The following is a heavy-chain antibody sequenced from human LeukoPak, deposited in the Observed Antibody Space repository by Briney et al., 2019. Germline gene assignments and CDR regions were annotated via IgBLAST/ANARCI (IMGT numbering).Heavy chain of an antibody. CDR1: GGTSSSYA. CDR2: IIPIFGTA. CDR3: ARDRVGCSSTSSYDAFDI. D-gene: IGHD2-2*01. Sequence: SVKVSCKASGGTSSSYAISWVRQAPGQGLEWMGGIIPIFGTANYAQKFQGRVTITTDESTSTAYMELSSLRSEDTAVYYCARDRVGCSSTSSYDAFDIWGQGTMVTVSS. V-gene: IGHV1-69*05. J-gene: IGHJ3*02.